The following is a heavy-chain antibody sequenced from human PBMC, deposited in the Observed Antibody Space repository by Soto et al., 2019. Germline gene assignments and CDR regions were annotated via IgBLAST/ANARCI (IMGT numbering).Heavy chain of an antibody. J-gene: IGHJ5*02. CDR2: LIHIFGPA. Sequence: GASVQVSCKPSGGTFSSYAFSWVVQAPGQAGEGMEWLIHIFGPANYAQKFQGRVTITADKSTSTADVELSSLRSEDTAVYYCARGSDDFWSGYYEFDPWGQGTLVTVSS. CDR3: ARGSDDFWSGYYEFDP. CDR1: GGTFSSYA. D-gene: IGHD3-3*01. V-gene: IGHV1-69*06.